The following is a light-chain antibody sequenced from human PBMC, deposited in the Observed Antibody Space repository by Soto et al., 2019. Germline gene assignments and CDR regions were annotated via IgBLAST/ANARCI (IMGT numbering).Light chain of an antibody. CDR1: HNIDTW. Sequence: DIQMTQSPSTLSASIGDTVTITCRASHNIDTWLAWFQQKPGKAPNLLIYKASTLEAGVPSRFSGSASGTEFTLTTSSLQPDDFATYYCQQHADYPITFGGGTKVDIK. J-gene: IGKJ4*01. V-gene: IGKV1-5*03. CDR3: QQHADYPIT. CDR2: KAS.